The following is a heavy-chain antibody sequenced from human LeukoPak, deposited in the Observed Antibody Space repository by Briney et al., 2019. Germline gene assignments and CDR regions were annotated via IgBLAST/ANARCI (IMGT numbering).Heavy chain of an antibody. CDR2: IRHDGSEK. J-gene: IGHJ3*02. Sequence: GGSLRLSCAASGFTFSSYWMSWVRQAPGKGLEWVANIRHDGSEKYYVDSVKGRFTISRDNAKNSLYLQMNSLRAEDTAVYYCARGDYYDSSDYYIDAFDIWGQGTMVTVSS. V-gene: IGHV3-7*04. CDR3: ARGDYYDSSDYYIDAFDI. CDR1: GFTFSSYW. D-gene: IGHD3-22*01.